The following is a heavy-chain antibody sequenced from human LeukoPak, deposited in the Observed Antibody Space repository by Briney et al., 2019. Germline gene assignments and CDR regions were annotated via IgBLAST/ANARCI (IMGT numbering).Heavy chain of an antibody. D-gene: IGHD1-7*01. CDR1: GGTFSIYA. J-gene: IGHJ4*02. Sequence: VASVRVSCKASGGTFSIYAISWVRQAPGQGREWMGGIIPIFGTANYAQKFQDRVTITADESTSTAYMELSSLRSEDTAVYYCARDRGVDSWNYDYFDYWGQGTLVTVSS. CDR3: ARDRGVDSWNYDYFDY. V-gene: IGHV1-69*13. CDR2: IIPIFGTA.